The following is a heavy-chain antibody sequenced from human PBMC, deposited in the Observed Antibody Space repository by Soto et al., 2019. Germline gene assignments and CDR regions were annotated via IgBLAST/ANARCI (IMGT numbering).Heavy chain of an antibody. J-gene: IGHJ4*02. CDR2: IIPIFGTA. Sequence: GASVKVSCKASGGTFCSYAISWVRQAPGQGLEWMGGIIPIFGTANYAQKFQGRVTITADESTSTAYMELSSLRSEDTAVFYCAIYHLELFRFDYWGQGTLVTVSS. CDR3: AIYHLELFRFDY. CDR1: GGTFCSYA. V-gene: IGHV1-69*13. D-gene: IGHD2-2*01.